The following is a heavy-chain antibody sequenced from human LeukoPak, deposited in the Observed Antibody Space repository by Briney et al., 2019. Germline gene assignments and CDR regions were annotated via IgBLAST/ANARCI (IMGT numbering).Heavy chain of an antibody. V-gene: IGHV3-23*01. J-gene: IGHJ6*02. CDR1: GFLFGRYG. CDR3: AKRVVSLTMFWGMDV. Sequence: GGSLRLSCAASGFLFGRYGMTWVRQAPGKGLEWVSGISGLGGNVDYADSVKGRSTFSSDTSKNTLYLQLNSLKAEDTAVYYCAKRVVSLTMFWGMDVWGQGTTVTVSS. CDR2: ISGLGGNV. D-gene: IGHD3-9*01.